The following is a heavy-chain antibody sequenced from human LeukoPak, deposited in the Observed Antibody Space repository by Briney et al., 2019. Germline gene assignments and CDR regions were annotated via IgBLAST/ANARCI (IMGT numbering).Heavy chain of an antibody. Sequence: GGSLRLSCAASEFSVGSNYMTWVRQAPGKGLEWVSLIYSGGSTYYADSVKGRFTISRDNSKNTLYLQMNSLRAEDTAVYYCARAPMVRGVKAATPLYYFDYWGQGTLVTVSS. J-gene: IGHJ4*02. CDR1: EFSVGSNY. CDR2: IYSGGST. V-gene: IGHV3-66*01. D-gene: IGHD3-10*01. CDR3: ARAPMVRGVKAATPLYYFDY.